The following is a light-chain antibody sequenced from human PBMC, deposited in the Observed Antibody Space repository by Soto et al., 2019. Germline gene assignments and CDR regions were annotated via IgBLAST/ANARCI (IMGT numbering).Light chain of an antibody. CDR3: LEDYDYPLT. J-gene: IGKJ4*01. CDR2: AAS. Sequence: AIQMPQSPSSLSASVGDRVTISCRASQGIRNDLGWYQQKPGKAPKLLIYAASSLQSGVPSRFSGSGSGTDFTLTISSLQPEDFATYYCLEDYDYPLTFGGGTKVQI. CDR1: QGIRND. V-gene: IGKV1-6*01.